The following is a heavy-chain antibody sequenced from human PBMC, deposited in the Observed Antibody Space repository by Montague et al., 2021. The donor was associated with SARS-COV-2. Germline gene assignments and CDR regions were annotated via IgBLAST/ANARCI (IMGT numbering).Heavy chain of an antibody. CDR2: IYYSGST. D-gene: IGHD5-12*01. V-gene: IGHV4-39*01. CDR3: ARHGWGWLRLLRPFDY. CDR1: GGSISSSTYY. Sequence: SETLSLTCTVSGGSISSSTYYWGWIRQPPGKGLEWIGSIYYSGSTYYNPSLKSRVTISVDTPKNQFSLKLSSVTAADTAVYYCARHGWGWLRLLRPFDYWGQGTLVTVSS. J-gene: IGHJ4*02.